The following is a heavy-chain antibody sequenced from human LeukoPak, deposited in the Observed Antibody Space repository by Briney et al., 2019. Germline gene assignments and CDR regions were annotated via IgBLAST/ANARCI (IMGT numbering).Heavy chain of an antibody. Sequence: GASVKVSCKASGYTFTGYYMHWVRQAPGQGLEWMVCINPNSGGTNYAQKFQGRVTMTRDTSISTAYMELSRLRSDDTAVYYCARDLRPAPPKGVRGPNYYYYGMDVWGQGTTVTVSS. J-gene: IGHJ6*02. V-gene: IGHV1-2*02. D-gene: IGHD3-10*02. CDR3: ARDLRPAPPKGVRGPNYYYYGMDV. CDR1: GYTFTGYY. CDR2: INPNSGGT.